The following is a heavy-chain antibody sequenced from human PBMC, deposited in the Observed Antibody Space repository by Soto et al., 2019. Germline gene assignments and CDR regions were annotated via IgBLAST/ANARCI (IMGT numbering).Heavy chain of an antibody. Sequence: QVQLVESGGGVVQPGRSLRLSCAASGFTFSSYAMHWVRQAPGKGLEWVAVISYDGSNKYCADSVKGRFTISRDNSKNTLYLQMNSLRAEDTAVYYCARAIDYWGQGTLVTVSS. J-gene: IGHJ4*02. CDR2: ISYDGSNK. V-gene: IGHV3-30-3*01. CDR3: ARAIDY. CDR1: GFTFSSYA.